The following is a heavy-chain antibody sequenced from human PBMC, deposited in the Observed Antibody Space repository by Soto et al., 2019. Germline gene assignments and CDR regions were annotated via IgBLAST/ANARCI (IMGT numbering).Heavy chain of an antibody. Sequence: EVQLLESGGGLVQPGGSLRLSCTVSGITFSNYDMSWVRQAPGKGLEWVSSITDNGGSIYYADSVKGRFTISRDNFKNTLYLQMNSLRDADTAVYFCATLAGYNGSPPYWGQGTLVTVSS. J-gene: IGHJ4*02. CDR1: GITFSNYD. V-gene: IGHV3-23*01. D-gene: IGHD1-20*01. CDR3: ATLAGYNGSPPY. CDR2: ITDNGGSI.